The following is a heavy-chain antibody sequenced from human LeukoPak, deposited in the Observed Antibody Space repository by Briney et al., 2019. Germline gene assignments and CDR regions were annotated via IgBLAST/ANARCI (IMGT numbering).Heavy chain of an antibody. CDR3: ARDPYHYYDSSGYDY. V-gene: IGHV1-18*01. J-gene: IGHJ4*02. CDR2: ISAYNGNT. D-gene: IGHD3-22*01. Sequence: ASVKVSCKASGYTFTSYGISWVRQAPGQGLEWMGWISAYNGNTNYAQKLQGRVTMTTDTSTSTAYMELRSLRSDDTDVYYCARDPYHYYDSSGYDYWGQGTLVTVSS. CDR1: GYTFTSYG.